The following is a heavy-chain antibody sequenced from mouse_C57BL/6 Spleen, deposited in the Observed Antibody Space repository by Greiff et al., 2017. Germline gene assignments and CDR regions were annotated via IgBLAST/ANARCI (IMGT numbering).Heavy chain of an antibody. D-gene: IGHD2-3*01. CDR2: ISSGSSTI. Sequence: EVKVVESGGGLVKPGGSLKLSCAASGFTFSDYGMHWVRQAPEKGLEWVAYISSGSSTIYYADTVKGRFTISRDNAKNTLFLQMTSLRSEDTAMYYCAGYFYAMDYGGQGTSVTVSS. CDR1: GFTFSDYG. J-gene: IGHJ4*01. CDR3: AGYFYAMDY. V-gene: IGHV5-17*01.